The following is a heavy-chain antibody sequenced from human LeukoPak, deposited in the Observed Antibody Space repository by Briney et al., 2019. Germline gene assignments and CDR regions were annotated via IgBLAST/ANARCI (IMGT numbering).Heavy chain of an antibody. CDR2: IRSKANSYAT. J-gene: IGHJ6*03. CDR3: TRTGEYYYYYYMDV. CDR1: GFTFDDYA. D-gene: IGHD7-27*01. V-gene: IGHV3-73*01. Sequence: PGGSLRLSCAASGFTFDDYAMHWVRQASGKGLEWVGRIRSKANSYATAYAASVKGRFTISRDDSKNTAYLQMNSLKTEDTAVYYCTRTGEYYYYYYMDVWGKGTTVTVSS.